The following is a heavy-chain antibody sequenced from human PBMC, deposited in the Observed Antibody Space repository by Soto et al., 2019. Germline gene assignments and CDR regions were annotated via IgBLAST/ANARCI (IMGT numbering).Heavy chain of an antibody. CDR1: GFTFSGST. J-gene: IGHJ1*01. CDR3: TGGYCTGGTCYSGYFQH. D-gene: IGHD2-15*01. V-gene: IGHV3-73*02. Sequence: EVQLVQSGGGLVQPGGSLKLSCAASGFTFSGSTVHWVRQASGEGLQWVGRIRSKANDYATTYIASGKGRFTISRDDSRNTAYLQMCDRTTEDTAVYYCTGGYCTGGTCYSGYFQHWGQGALVTVFS. CDR2: IRSKANDYAT.